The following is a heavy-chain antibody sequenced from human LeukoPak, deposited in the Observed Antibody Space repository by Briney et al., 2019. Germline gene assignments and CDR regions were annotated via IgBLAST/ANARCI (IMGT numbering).Heavy chain of an antibody. CDR1: GYTFTGYY. D-gene: IGHD3-10*01. Sequence: ASVKVSCKASGYTFTGYYMHWVRQALGQGLEWMGWINPNSGGTNYAQKLQGRVTMTTDTSTSTAYMELRSLRSDDTAVYYCARDLVTGENWFDPWGQGTLVTVSS. CDR3: ARDLVTGENWFDP. V-gene: IGHV1-2*02. CDR2: INPNSGGT. J-gene: IGHJ5*02.